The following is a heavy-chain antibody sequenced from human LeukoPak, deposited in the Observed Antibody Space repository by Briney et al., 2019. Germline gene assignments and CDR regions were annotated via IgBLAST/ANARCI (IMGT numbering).Heavy chain of an antibody. Sequence: ASVKVSCKASGYNFTDYYIHWVRQAPGQGLEWMGRIDPDSGVTNSAQNFQGRVTMTRDTSITTAYMELSGLRSDDTAVYHCAAKTGDIDYWGQGTLVTVSS. CDR1: GYNFTDYY. CDR3: AAKTGDIDY. D-gene: IGHD7-27*01. V-gene: IGHV1-2*06. J-gene: IGHJ4*02. CDR2: IDPDSGVT.